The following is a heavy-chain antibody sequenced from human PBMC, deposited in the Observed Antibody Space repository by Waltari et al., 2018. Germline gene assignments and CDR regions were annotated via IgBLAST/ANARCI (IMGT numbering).Heavy chain of an antibody. V-gene: IGHV3-7*01. Sequence: EVQLVESGGGLVQPGGSLRLSCAASGFTLSNSWMDWVRQAPGKGLEWVANIKPDGSERHYVDSVQGRFTVSRDNAQNLVYLQINTLRVDDTAVYYCSLSLNSWGQGTLVTVSP. CDR1: GFTLSNSW. CDR3: SLSLNS. J-gene: IGHJ4*02. CDR2: IKPDGSER.